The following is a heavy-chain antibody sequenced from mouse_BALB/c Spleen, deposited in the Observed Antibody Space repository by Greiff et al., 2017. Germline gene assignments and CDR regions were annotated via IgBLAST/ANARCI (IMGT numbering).Heavy chain of an antibody. Sequence: QVQLKESGPGLVAPSQSLSITCTVSGFSLTSYDISWIRQPPGKGLEWLGVIWTGGGTNYNSALMSRLSISKDNSKSQVFLKMNSLQTDDTAMYYCARAYYGNYGPLDFWGQGTTLTVSS. CDR3: ARAYYGNYGPLDF. V-gene: IGHV2-9-2*01. CDR2: IWTGGGT. CDR1: GFSLTSYD. J-gene: IGHJ2*01. D-gene: IGHD2-10*01.